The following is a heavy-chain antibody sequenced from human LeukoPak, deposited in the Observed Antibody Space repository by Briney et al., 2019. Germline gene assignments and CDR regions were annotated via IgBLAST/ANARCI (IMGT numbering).Heavy chain of an antibody. CDR2: IYYSGST. J-gene: IGHJ4*02. D-gene: IGHD2-15*01. V-gene: IGHV4-39*01. CDR1: GGSISSSSYY. Sequence: ETLSLTCTVSGGSISSSSYYWGWIRQPPGKGLEWIGSIYYSGSTYYNPSLKSRVTISVDTSKNQFSLKLSSVTAADTAVYYCARSMVVVVVDYWGQGTLVTASS. CDR3: ARSMVVVVVDY.